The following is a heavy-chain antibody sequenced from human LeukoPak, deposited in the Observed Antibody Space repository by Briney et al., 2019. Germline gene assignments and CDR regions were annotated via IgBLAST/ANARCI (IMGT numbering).Heavy chain of an antibody. CDR2: IYYSGST. D-gene: IGHD3-22*01. V-gene: IGHV4-59*08. J-gene: IGHJ4*02. CDR3: ARLVDDSSGYYYDG. Sequence: SETLSLTCTVSGGSISSSYWSWIRQPPGKGLEWIGYIYYSGSTNYNPSLKSRVTISVDTSKNQFSLKLSSVTAADTAVYYCARLVDDSSGYYYDGWGQGTLVTVSS. CDR1: GGSISSSY.